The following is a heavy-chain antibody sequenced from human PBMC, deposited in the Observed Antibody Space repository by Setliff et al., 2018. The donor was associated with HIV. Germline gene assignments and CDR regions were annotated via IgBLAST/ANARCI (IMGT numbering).Heavy chain of an antibody. J-gene: IGHJ4*02. CDR2: INPTGGNT. CDR3: ARADYGSGSYSGQIYYFDY. D-gene: IGHD3-10*01. V-gene: IGHV1-46*01. Sequence: GASVKVSCKASGYTFTSYYMHWVRQAPGQGLEWMGIINPTGGNTTYAQKFQGRVAMTRDTSTSTVYMEVSSLRSEDTAVYYCARADYGSGSYSGQIYYFDYWGQGTLVTVSS. CDR1: GYTFTSYY.